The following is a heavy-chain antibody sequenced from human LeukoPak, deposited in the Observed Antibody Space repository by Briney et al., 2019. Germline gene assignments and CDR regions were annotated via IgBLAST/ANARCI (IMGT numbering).Heavy chain of an antibody. CDR1: GFTFSTYW. J-gene: IGHJ6*03. D-gene: IGHD2-15*01. Sequence: PGGSLRLSCAASGFTFSTYWMNWVRQAPGKGLEWVANIKPDGRETYYVDSVKGRFTISRDNAKSSLYLQMNSLRAEDTAVYYCAKNGDRGAYCSGGSCYPYYYYYMDVWGKGTTVTISS. CDR2: IKPDGRET. CDR3: AKNGDRGAYCSGGSCYPYYYYYMDV. V-gene: IGHV3-7*01.